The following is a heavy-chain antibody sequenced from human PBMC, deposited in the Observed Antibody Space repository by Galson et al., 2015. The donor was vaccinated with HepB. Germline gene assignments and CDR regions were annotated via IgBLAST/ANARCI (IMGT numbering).Heavy chain of an antibody. Sequence: SVKVSCKASGYSFINYGITWVRQAPGQGLEWMGWISTHNGNTKYAQKVQGRVTMTTDTSTSTAYMELRSLRSDDTAVYYCARVPGPPNYSDTTADYWGQGTLVTVSS. CDR2: ISTHNGNT. CDR3: ARVPGPPNYSDTTADY. V-gene: IGHV1-18*04. CDR1: GYSFINYG. J-gene: IGHJ4*02. D-gene: IGHD3-22*01.